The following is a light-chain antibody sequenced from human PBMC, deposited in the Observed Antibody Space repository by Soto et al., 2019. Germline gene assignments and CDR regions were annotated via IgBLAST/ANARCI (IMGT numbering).Light chain of an antibody. CDR3: HQYDSRPPT. J-gene: IGKJ5*01. CDR2: DAT. Sequence: IQRTQSASFLTSYVGDRVTITCQASQDINNYLDWYQHKPGQAPKLLIYDATILETGVPSRFSGSGSRTDFSFTISSLQPEDIATYYCHQYDSRPPTFGQGTRLEIK. V-gene: IGKV1-33*01. CDR1: QDINNY.